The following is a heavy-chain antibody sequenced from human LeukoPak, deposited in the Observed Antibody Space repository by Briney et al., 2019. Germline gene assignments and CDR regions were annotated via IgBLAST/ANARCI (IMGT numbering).Heavy chain of an antibody. D-gene: IGHD3-22*01. Sequence: ASVKVSCKVSGYTLTELSMHWVRQAPGKGLEWMGGFDPEDGETIYAQKFQGRVTMTEDTSTDTAYMELSSLRSEDTAVYYCATGTVNYYDLQRVFDYWGQGTPVTVSS. V-gene: IGHV1-24*01. CDR1: GYTLTELS. CDR3: ATGTVNYYDLQRVFDY. CDR2: FDPEDGET. J-gene: IGHJ4*02.